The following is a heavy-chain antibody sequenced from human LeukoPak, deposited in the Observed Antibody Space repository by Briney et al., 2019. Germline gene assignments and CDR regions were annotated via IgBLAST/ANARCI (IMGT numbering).Heavy chain of an antibody. D-gene: IGHD3-3*01. CDR2: ISSSGSYI. CDR3: ARGYDFWSGYYIFGY. Sequence: GGSLRLSCAASGFTFSTYSMNWVRQAPGKGLEWVSSISSSGSYIYYADSVKGRFTISRDNAKNSLYLQMNSLRAEDTAVYYCARGYDFWSGYYIFGYWGQGTLVTVSS. V-gene: IGHV3-21*01. J-gene: IGHJ4*02. CDR1: GFTFSTYS.